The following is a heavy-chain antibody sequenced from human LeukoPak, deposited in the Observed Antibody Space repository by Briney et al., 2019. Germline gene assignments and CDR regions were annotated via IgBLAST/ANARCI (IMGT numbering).Heavy chain of an antibody. CDR3: ARGSYHHRGYSYGRGGNFDY. V-gene: IGHV4-34*01. D-gene: IGHD5-18*01. CDR1: GGSSSGYY. J-gene: IGHJ4*02. CDR2: INHSGST. Sequence: SETLSLTCAVYGGSSSGYYRRSIRQPPGKGLEWIGEINHSGSTNYNPSPKSRVTISVATSKNQFSLKLSSVTAADTAVYSCARGSYHHRGYSYGRGGNFDYWGQGTLVTVSS.